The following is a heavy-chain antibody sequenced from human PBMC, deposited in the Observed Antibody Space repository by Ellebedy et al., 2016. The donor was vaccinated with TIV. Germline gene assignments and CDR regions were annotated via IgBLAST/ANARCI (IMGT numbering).Heavy chain of an antibody. CDR3: AKEKYSGYDLGGDAFDI. Sequence: GESLKISCAASGFTFSSYGMHWVRQAPGKGLEWVAVISYDGSNKYYADSVKGRFTISRDNSKNTLYLQMNSLRAEDTAVYYCAKEKYSGYDLGGDAFDIWGQGTMVTVSS. D-gene: IGHD5-12*01. CDR1: GFTFSSYG. J-gene: IGHJ3*02. V-gene: IGHV3-30*18. CDR2: ISYDGSNK.